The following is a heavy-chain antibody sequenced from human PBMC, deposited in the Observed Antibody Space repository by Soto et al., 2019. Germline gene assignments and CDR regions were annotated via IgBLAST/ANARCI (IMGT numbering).Heavy chain of an antibody. CDR2: TSYDGSNK. J-gene: IGHJ4*02. CDR3: AKVMDEDGGYDY. V-gene: IGHV3-30-3*01. CDR1: GFTFSSYA. Sequence: PGGSLRLSCAASGFTFSSYAMHWVRQAPGKGLEWGAVTSYDGSNKYYADSVKGRFTISRDNSKNTLYLQMNSLRAEDTAVYYCAKVMDEDGGYDYWGQGTLVTVSS. D-gene: IGHD5-12*01.